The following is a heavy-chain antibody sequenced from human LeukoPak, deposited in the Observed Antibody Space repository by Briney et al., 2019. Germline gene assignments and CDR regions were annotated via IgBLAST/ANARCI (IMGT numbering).Heavy chain of an antibody. Sequence: GGSLRLSXAASGFTFSSYTMNWVRQAPGKGLEWVSSISSGNNYMYYADSVKGRFTISRDNAKNSLYLQMNSLRAEDTAVYYCARELISSSSVLLPDYWGQGTLVTVSS. CDR3: ARELISSSSVLLPDY. J-gene: IGHJ4*02. D-gene: IGHD6-6*01. CDR1: GFTFSSYT. V-gene: IGHV3-21*01. CDR2: ISSGNNYM.